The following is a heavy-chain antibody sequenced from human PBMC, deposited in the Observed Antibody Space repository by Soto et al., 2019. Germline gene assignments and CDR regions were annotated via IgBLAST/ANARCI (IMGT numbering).Heavy chain of an antibody. CDR3: AAAVLTYDNGGYPFEGFDS. CDR1: GLTFRDSA. Sequence: SVKVSCKTSGLTFRDSAVQWVRQRRGHRLEWIGWIVVGSGNTNYAQDFKGRVTISRDMTTDTVYMELRSLRSEDSAVFFCAAAVLTYDNGGYPFEGFDSWG. V-gene: IGHV1-58*01. CDR2: IVVGSGNT. D-gene: IGHD3-22*01. J-gene: IGHJ3*02.